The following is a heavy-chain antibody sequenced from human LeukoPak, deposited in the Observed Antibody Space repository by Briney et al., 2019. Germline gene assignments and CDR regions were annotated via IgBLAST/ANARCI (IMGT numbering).Heavy chain of an antibody. V-gene: IGHV4-38-2*02. J-gene: IGHJ5*02. CDR3: ARVLRYFDWLSENNWFDP. Sequence: SETLSLTCTVSGYSISSGYYWGWIRQPPGKGLEWSGSIYHSGSTYYNPSLKSRVTISVDTSKNQFSLKLSSVTAADTAVYYCARVLRYFDWLSENNWFDPWGQGTLVTVSS. CDR2: IYHSGST. D-gene: IGHD3-9*01. CDR1: GYSISSGYY.